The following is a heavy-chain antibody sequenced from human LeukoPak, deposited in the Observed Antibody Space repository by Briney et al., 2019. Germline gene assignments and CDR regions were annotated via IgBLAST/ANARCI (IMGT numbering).Heavy chain of an antibody. D-gene: IGHD3-16*01. CDR1: GGTFSSYA. Sequence: ASVKVPCKASGGTFSSYAISWVRQAPGQGLEWMGGIIPIFGTANYAQKFQGRVTITTDESTSTAYMELSSLRSEDTAVYYCATPRGKYGAGYYYYMDVWGKGTTVTVSS. J-gene: IGHJ6*03. CDR2: IIPIFGTA. CDR3: ATPRGKYGAGYYYYMDV. V-gene: IGHV1-69*05.